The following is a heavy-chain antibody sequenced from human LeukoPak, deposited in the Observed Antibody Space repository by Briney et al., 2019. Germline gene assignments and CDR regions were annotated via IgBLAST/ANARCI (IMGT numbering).Heavy chain of an antibody. CDR1: GFTSTSYS. Sequence: GGSLRLSCAASGFTSTSYSMTRVRQAPGRGLEWVARIKEDGSDIYYVDSVKGRFTISRDNAKRSLYLQMNSLRAEDTAVYYCAREWWYLDYWGQGTLVTVSS. CDR2: IKEDGSDI. J-gene: IGHJ4*02. CDR3: AREWWYLDY. V-gene: IGHV3-7*05. D-gene: IGHD2-15*01.